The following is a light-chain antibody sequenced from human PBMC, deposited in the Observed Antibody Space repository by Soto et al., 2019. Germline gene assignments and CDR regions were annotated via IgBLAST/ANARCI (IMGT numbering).Light chain of an antibody. CDR1: QSVSSSF. CDR3: QQYGSSPRT. Sequence: EIVLTQSPGTLSLSPGERATLSCRASQSVSSSFLGWYQQKHGQAPRLLIHGASSRATGIPDRFSGSGSGTDFTLTISRVEPEDFAVYYCQQYGSSPRTFGQGTTVEIK. J-gene: IGKJ1*01. CDR2: GAS. V-gene: IGKV3-20*01.